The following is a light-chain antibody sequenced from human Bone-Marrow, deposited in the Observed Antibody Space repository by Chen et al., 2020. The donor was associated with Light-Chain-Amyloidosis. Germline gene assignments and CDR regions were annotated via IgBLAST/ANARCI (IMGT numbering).Light chain of an antibody. CDR1: SSDVGAYNY. Sequence: QSALTPPRSVSGSPAQSVPISCPGTSSDVGAYNYVSCYQQHPDKAPELILYDVNKRPSGVPDRFSGSKSGNTASLTISGLQAEDEGDYYCGSYTGRYSVVFGGGTKLTVL. V-gene: IGLV2-11*01. CDR2: DVN. J-gene: IGLJ2*01. CDR3: GSYTGRYSVV.